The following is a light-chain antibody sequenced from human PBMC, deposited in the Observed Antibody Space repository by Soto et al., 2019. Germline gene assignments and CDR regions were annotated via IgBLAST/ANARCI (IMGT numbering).Light chain of an antibody. CDR3: QQYNNWPPLT. CDR2: GAS. Sequence: EIVMTQSPATLSVSPGERVTLSCRASQSISSSYLAWYQQKPGQAPRLLIYGASTRATGIPARFSGSGSGTEFTLTISNLQSEDFAVYYCQQYNNWPPLTFGGGTKVEIK. CDR1: QSISSSY. V-gene: IGKV3-15*01. J-gene: IGKJ4*01.